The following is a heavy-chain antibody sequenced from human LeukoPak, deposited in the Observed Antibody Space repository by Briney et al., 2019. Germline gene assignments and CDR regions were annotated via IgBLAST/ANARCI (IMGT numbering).Heavy chain of an antibody. V-gene: IGHV1-2*06. J-gene: IGHJ4*02. Sequence: ASVKVSCKACGYTFTGYYMHWVRQAPGQGLEWMGRINPNSGGTNYAQKFQGRVTMTRDTSISTAYMELSRLRSDDTAVYYCAEDIIDYYDSSGFSPRWGQGTLVTVSS. CDR3: AEDIIDYYDSSGFSPR. CDR2: INPNSGGT. D-gene: IGHD3-22*01. CDR1: GYTFTGYY.